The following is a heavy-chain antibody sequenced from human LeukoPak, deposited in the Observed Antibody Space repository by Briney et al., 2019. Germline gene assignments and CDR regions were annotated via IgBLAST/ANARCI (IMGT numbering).Heavy chain of an antibody. Sequence: ASVKVSCKASGYIFTSYGISWVRQAPGQGLEWTGWISAYNGNTNYAQKLQGRVTMTRDTSISTAYMELSRLRSDDTAVYYCAREPWRDYDFWSGYTNWGQGTLVTVSS. CDR1: GYIFTSYG. D-gene: IGHD3-3*01. V-gene: IGHV1-18*01. CDR3: AREPWRDYDFWSGYTN. CDR2: ISAYNGNT. J-gene: IGHJ4*02.